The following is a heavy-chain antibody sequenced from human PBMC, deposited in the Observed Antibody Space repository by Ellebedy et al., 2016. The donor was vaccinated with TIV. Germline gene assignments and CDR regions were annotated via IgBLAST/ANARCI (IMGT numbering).Heavy chain of an antibody. V-gene: IGHV3-7*03. Sequence: GGSLRLSCGASGFSLGDYWMNWVRQAPGKGLEWVANIKEDGSEKYYVDSVRGRFTVSRDNAKNSLYLQMTSLGVEDTAVYYCARYRVPGDGWGQGTTVTVSS. CDR3: ARYRVPGDG. CDR1: GFSLGDYW. J-gene: IGHJ6*02. CDR2: IKEDGSEK. D-gene: IGHD1-26*01.